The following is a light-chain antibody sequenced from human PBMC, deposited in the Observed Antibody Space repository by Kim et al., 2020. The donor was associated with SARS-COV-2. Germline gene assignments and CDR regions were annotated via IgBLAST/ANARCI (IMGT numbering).Light chain of an antibody. CDR2: EDN. CDR3: QSYDSSNWV. J-gene: IGLJ3*02. Sequence: GTTGTLSSTRSRGGFASNYVKWYQQRPGSAPTTMFYEDNEWPSGVPNRFSGSIDSSSNSATLTISGLKTEDEADYYCQSYDSSNWVFGGGTQLTVL. CDR1: RGGFASNY. V-gene: IGLV6-57*03.